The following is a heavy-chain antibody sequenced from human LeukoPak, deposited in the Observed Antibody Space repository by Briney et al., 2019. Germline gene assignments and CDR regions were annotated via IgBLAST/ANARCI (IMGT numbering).Heavy chain of an antibody. CDR3: ARAFHDYGDYIRYYYGMDV. J-gene: IGHJ6*02. V-gene: IGHV1-8*01. CDR2: VNPNSGNT. CDR1: VYTFPSYD. Sequence: HRASVKVSCKASVYTFPSYDINGVRQATGQGLGWMGWVNPNSGNTGYAQKFQGRVTMTRNTSISTAYMELSSLRSEDTAVYYCARAFHDYGDYIRYYYGMDVWGRGTTVTVSS. D-gene: IGHD4-17*01.